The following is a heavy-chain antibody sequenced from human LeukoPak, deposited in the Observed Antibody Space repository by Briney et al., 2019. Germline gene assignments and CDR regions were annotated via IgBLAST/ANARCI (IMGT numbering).Heavy chain of an antibody. CDR3: ARERPNSSGWFSYFDY. D-gene: IGHD6-19*01. CDR1: GYTFTSYG. J-gene: IGHJ4*02. CDR2: IIPIFGTA. Sequence: ASVKVSCKASGYTFTSYGISWVRQAPGQGLEWMGGIIPIFGTANYAQKFQGRVTITTDESTSTAYMELSSLRSEDTAVYYCARERPNSSGWFSYFDYWGQGTLVTVSS. V-gene: IGHV1-69*05.